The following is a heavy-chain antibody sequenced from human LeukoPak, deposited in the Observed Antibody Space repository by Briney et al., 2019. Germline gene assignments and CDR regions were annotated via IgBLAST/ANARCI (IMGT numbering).Heavy chain of an antibody. J-gene: IGHJ3*01. V-gene: IGHV4-59*01. CDR1: SGSITNYY. CDR2: IYYSGNT. CDR3: ARTSSSNWYNERGAFDV. D-gene: IGHD6-13*01. Sequence: SETLSLTCTVSSGSITNYYWSWIRQPPGKGLEWIGFIYYSGNTNYNPSLKSRVTISVDTSKNQFSLKLRSVTAADTAVYYCARTSSSNWYNERGAFDVWGQGTMVTVSS.